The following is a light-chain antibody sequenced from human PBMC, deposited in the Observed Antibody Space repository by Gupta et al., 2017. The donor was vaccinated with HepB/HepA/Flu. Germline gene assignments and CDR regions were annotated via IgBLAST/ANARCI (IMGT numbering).Light chain of an antibody. Sequence: EIVLTQSPATLSLSPGERATLSCRASQSVSSYLAWYQQKPGQAPRLLIDGASNRATDIPARCSGGGTGTDCRRTSSSIETEAVAVYSGQQHNRGPLTLGQGTRLEMK. CDR1: QSVSSY. V-gene: IGKV3D-11*02. CDR2: GAS. CDR3: QQHNRGPLT. J-gene: IGKJ5*01.